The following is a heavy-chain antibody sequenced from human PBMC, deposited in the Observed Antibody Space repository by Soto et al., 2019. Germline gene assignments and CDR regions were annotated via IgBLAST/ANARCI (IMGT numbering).Heavy chain of an antibody. CDR2: IYYTGST. CDR1: GGSVSSGSHQ. Sequence: SETLSLTCTVSGGSVSSGSHQWSWIRQSPGKGLEWIGYIYYTGSTNYNPSLKSRGTISVDTSRKQFSLNLSSVTAADTAMYYCARSYLGGNFDSWGQGTLVTVSS. V-gene: IGHV4-61*01. J-gene: IGHJ4*02. D-gene: IGHD2-15*01. CDR3: ARSYLGGNFDS.